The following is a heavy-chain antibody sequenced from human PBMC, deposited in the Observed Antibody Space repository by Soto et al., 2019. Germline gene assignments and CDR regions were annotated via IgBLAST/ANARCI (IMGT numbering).Heavy chain of an antibody. Sequence: QVQLVQSGPEERKPGASVRLSCATSGYNFNQYYIHWVRQAPGQGLEWMGIINLRGGTTEYAHKFRGRVTVTGDTSTRTAYMELSSLRSEDTAVYFCARGPDDSDVPRWDHWGQGTLITVSS. V-gene: IGHV1-46*02. D-gene: IGHD4-17*01. CDR3: ARGPDDSDVPRWDH. J-gene: IGHJ4*02. CDR1: GYNFNQYY. CDR2: INLRGGTT.